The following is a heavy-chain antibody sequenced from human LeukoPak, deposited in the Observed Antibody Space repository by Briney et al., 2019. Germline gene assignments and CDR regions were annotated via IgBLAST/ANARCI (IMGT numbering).Heavy chain of an antibody. CDR1: GGSISRGSYY. Sequence: PSETLSLTCTVSGGSISRGSYYWSWIRQPAGKGLEWIGRIYTSGSTNYTPSLKSRVTISVDTSKNQFSLKLSSVTAADTAVYYCARARGGRYYYGSGNWFDPWGQGTLVTVSS. J-gene: IGHJ5*02. V-gene: IGHV4-61*02. D-gene: IGHD3-10*01. CDR2: IYTSGST. CDR3: ARARGGRYYYGSGNWFDP.